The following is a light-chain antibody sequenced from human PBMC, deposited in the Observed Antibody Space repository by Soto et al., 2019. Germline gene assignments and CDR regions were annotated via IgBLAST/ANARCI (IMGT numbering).Light chain of an antibody. V-gene: IGLV2-14*01. Sequence: QSVLTQPASVSGSPGQSITISFPGTNSDVGGYNYVSWYQQHPGKAPKLMIYDVSNRPSGVSNRFSGSKSGNTASLTISGLQAEDEADYYCSSYTSSSTLVFGTGTKVTVL. CDR2: DVS. CDR3: SSYTSSSTLV. J-gene: IGLJ1*01. CDR1: NSDVGGYNY.